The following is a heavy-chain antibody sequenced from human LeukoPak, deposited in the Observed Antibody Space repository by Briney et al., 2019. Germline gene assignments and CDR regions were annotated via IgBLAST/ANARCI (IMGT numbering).Heavy chain of an antibody. J-gene: IGHJ4*02. V-gene: IGHV4-31*03. CDR1: GGSVSSGGYY. Sequence: SETLSLTCTVSGGSVSSGGYYWSWIRQHPGKGLEWIGYIYYSGSTYYNPPLKSRVTISVDTSKNQSSLKLSSVTAADTAVYYCARGYGGKRGKLDSWGQGTLVTVSS. D-gene: IGHD4-23*01. CDR2: IYYSGST. CDR3: ARGYGGKRGKLDS.